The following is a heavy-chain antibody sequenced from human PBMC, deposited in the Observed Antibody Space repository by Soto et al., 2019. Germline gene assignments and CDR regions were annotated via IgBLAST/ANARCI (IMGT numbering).Heavy chain of an antibody. V-gene: IGHV1-18*01. CDR2: ISAYNGNT. CDR1: GYPFTSYG. J-gene: IGHJ4*02. D-gene: IGHD5-12*01. Sequence: ASVKLSCNASGYPFTSYGRRWVRQAPGQGLEWMGWISAYNGNTNYAQKLQGRVTMTTDTSTSTAYMELRSLRSDDTAVYYCAKGYSGYADYWGQGTLVTVS. CDR3: AKGYSGYADY.